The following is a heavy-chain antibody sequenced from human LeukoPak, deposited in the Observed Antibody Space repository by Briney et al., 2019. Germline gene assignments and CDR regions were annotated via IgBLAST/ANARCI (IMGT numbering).Heavy chain of an antibody. D-gene: IGHD5-24*01. V-gene: IGHV3-7*01. CDR1: RFTFSNYW. Sequence: GGSLRLSCAASRFTFSNYWMSWVRQAPGKGLEWVANIKQDGSEKYYVDSVKGRFTISRDNAKNSLYLQMNSLRAEDTAVYYCARPTRGGYDYWGQGTLVTVSS. CDR3: ARPTRGGYDY. J-gene: IGHJ4*02. CDR2: IKQDGSEK.